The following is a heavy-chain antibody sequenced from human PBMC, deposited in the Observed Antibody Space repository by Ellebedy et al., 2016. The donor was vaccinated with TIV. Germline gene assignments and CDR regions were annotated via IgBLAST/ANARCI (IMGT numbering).Heavy chain of an antibody. V-gene: IGHV3-7*03. CDR2: IKQDGSEK. Sequence: GGSLRLXXAASGFTFSSYWMSWVRQAPGKGPEWVANIKQDGSEKYYVDSVKGRFTISRDNAKNSLYLQMNSLRAEDTAVYYCARLQMTTTFNWFDPWGQGTLVTVSS. CDR1: GFTFSSYW. D-gene: IGHD4-17*01. J-gene: IGHJ5*02. CDR3: ARLQMTTTFNWFDP.